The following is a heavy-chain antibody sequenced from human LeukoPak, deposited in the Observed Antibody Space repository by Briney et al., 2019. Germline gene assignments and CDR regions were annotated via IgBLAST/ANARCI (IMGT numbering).Heavy chain of an antibody. CDR1: GYSFTSYW. J-gene: IGHJ4*02. Sequence: GASLQISCKGSGYSFTSYWIGWVRQLPGKGLEWMGIIYPGDSDTRYSPSFQGQVTISADKSTSTAYLQWSSLKASDTAMYYCARHHPSRGVVPAAIDYWGQGTLVTVSS. CDR2: IYPGDSDT. V-gene: IGHV5-51*01. CDR3: ARHHPSRGVVPAAIDY. D-gene: IGHD2-2*01.